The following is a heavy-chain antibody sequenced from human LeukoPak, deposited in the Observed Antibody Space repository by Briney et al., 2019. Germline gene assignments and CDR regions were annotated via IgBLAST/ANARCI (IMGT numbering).Heavy chain of an antibody. CDR3: ARVHYDNYFDY. V-gene: IGHV3-66*01. Sequence: PGRSLRLSCAASGFTVSSNYMSWVRQAPGKGLEWVSVIYSGGRTYYADSVKGRFTISRDNSKNTLYLQMNSLRAEDTAVYYCARVHYDNYFDYWGQGTLVTVSS. D-gene: IGHD3-9*01. CDR2: IYSGGRT. CDR1: GFTVSSNY. J-gene: IGHJ4*02.